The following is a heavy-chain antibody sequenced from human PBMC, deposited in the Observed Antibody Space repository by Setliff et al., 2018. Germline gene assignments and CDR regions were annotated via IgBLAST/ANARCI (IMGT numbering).Heavy chain of an antibody. CDR2: IKRESDGGTT. J-gene: IGHJ4*02. Sequence: GGSLRLSCAASGFTFSNAWMSWVRQAPGKGLEWVGRIKRESDGGTTDYAAPVKGRFTISRDNSKNTMYLQMNSLRDEDTAIYFCAKCTSWDSHYPYFDYWGQGALVTVSS. V-gene: IGHV3-15*01. CDR3: AKCTSWDSHYPYFDY. D-gene: IGHD4-4*01. CDR1: GFTFSNAW.